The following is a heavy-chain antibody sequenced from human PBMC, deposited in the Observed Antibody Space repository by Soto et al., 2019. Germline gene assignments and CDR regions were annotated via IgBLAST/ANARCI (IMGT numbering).Heavy chain of an antibody. CDR2: ISHDGSKT. V-gene: IGHV3-30*18. D-gene: IGHD3-10*01. Sequence: GGSLRLSCAASGFTFSSYGIHWVRQAPGKGLEWVAVISHDGSKTNYADSVKGRFTISRDNSKNTLYLQMNSLRAEDTAVFYCAKSPSFYGAGTYYNPFDYWGQGTLVTVSS. CDR3: AKSPSFYGAGTYYNPFDY. CDR1: GFTFSSYG. J-gene: IGHJ4*02.